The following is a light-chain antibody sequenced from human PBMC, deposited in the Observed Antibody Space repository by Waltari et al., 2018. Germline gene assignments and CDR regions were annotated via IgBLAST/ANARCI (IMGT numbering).Light chain of an antibody. CDR2: DTS. CDR1: QTVRTTY. J-gene: IGKJ4*01. CDR3: QQYDISPLT. V-gene: IGKV3-20*01. Sequence: EIVLTQSPGTLSLSPGERATLSCRASQTVRTTYLAWYQQKPGQAPTLLIYDTSSRATGIPDRVSGSGSGTDFSRTNSSLEPEDFAVYYCQQYDISPLTFGGGTKVETK.